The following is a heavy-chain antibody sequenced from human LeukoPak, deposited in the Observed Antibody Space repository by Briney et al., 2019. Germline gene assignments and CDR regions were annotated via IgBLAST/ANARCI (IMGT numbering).Heavy chain of an antibody. Sequence: QTGGSLRLSCAASGFTFSTYAMHWVRQAPGKGLEWVAVISSDGSNEYYADSAKGRFTISRDNSKNTLYLQMNSLKPEDTAVYYCARDWEIVLVTAIQFWGQGTLVTVSS. J-gene: IGHJ4*02. CDR3: ARDWEIVLVTAIQF. V-gene: IGHV3-30-3*01. D-gene: IGHD2-21*02. CDR1: GFTFSTYA. CDR2: ISSDGSNE.